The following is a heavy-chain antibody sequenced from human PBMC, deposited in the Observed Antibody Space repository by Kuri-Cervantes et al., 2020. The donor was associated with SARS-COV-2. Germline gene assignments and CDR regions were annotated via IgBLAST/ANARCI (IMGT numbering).Heavy chain of an antibody. CDR1: GGSISSSSYY. CDR3: ARRSGYCSSTSCYFFDY. Sequence: SETLSLTCTVSGGSISSSSYYWGWIRQPPGKGLEWIGSIYYSGSTYYNPPLKSRVTISVDTSKNQFSLKLSSVTAADTAVYYCARRSGYCSSTSCYFFDYWGQGTLVTVSS. D-gene: IGHD2-2*01. CDR2: IYYSGST. J-gene: IGHJ4*02. V-gene: IGHV4-39*01.